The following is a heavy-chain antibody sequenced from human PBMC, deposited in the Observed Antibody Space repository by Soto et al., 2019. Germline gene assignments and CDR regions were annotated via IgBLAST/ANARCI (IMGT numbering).Heavy chain of an antibody. CDR3: ARDRRLTAVQGAARGYVFDY. Sequence: GASVKVSCKASGYTFTGYYMHWVRQAPGQGLEWMGWINPNSGGTNYAQKFQGWVTMTRDTSISTAYMELSRLRSDDTAVYYCARDRRLTAVQGAARGYVFDYWGQGTLVTVSS. CDR2: INPNSGGT. V-gene: IGHV1-2*04. J-gene: IGHJ4*02. CDR1: GYTFTGYY. D-gene: IGHD6-6*01.